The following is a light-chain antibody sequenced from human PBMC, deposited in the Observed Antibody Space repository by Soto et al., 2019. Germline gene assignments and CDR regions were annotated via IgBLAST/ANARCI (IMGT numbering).Light chain of an antibody. V-gene: IGKV3-11*01. J-gene: IGKJ5*01. CDR1: QSIHTS. Sequence: VLTPSPATLSLSPVERATLSCRASQSIHTSLAWYQQKSGKPPRLVIYDSTLRANGVPDRFGGSRSGTEFTLTINSLEPEDFAVYYCQQRNVWPPITFGQGTRLEIK. CDR3: QQRNVWPPIT. CDR2: DST.